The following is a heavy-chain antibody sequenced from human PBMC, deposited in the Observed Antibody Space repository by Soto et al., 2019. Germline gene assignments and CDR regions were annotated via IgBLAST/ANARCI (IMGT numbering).Heavy chain of an antibody. CDR1: GFTFSSYG. CDR3: AKEYYDFWSGYSSDY. J-gene: IGHJ4*02. D-gene: IGHD3-3*01. CDR2: ISYDGSNK. V-gene: IGHV3-30*18. Sequence: GGSLRLSCAASGFTFSSYGMHWVRQAPGKGLEWVAVISYDGSNKYYADSVKGRFTISRDNSKNTLYLQMNSLRAEDTAVYYCAKEYYDFWSGYSSDYWGQGTLVTVSS.